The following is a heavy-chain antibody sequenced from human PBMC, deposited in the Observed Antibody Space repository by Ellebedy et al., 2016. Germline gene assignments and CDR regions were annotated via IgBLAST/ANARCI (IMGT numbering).Heavy chain of an antibody. Sequence: GESLKISXAASGFTFSSYAMSWVRQAPGKGLEWVSSISSSSSYIYYADSVKGRFTIPRDNAKNSLYLQMNSLRAEDTAVYYCAKCPGYSSSWYHSRGPSNWFDPWGQGTLVTVSS. CDR2: ISSSSSYI. CDR3: AKCPGYSSSWYHSRGPSNWFDP. J-gene: IGHJ5*02. CDR1: GFTFSSYA. D-gene: IGHD6-13*01. V-gene: IGHV3-21*04.